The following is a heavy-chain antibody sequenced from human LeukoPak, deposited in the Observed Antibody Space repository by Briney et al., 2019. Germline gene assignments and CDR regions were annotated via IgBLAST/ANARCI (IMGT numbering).Heavy chain of an antibody. Sequence: SETLSLTCTVSGGSISSHYWIWIRQPPGKALEGIGYIYYSWSTNYNPSLKSRVTISVDTYKTPFPLKLRSVTAADTAVYYCARVAPLVGYHFWTAPHFAYWGQGTLVTVSS. D-gene: IGHD3/OR15-3a*01. J-gene: IGHJ4*02. CDR2: IYYSWST. CDR3: ARVAPLVGYHFWTAPHFAY. V-gene: IGHV4-59*11. CDR1: GGSISSHY.